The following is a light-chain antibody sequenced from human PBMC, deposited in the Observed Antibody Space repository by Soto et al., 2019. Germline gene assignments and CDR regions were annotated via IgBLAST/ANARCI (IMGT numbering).Light chain of an antibody. J-gene: IGKJ5*01. CDR1: QSVSSN. CDR2: GAS. CDR3: QQYGSSQIT. Sequence: IVLTRSQPTLSVSPLERAPLXYTASQSVSSNLAWYQQKPGQAPRLLIYGASSRATGIPDRFSGSGSGTDFTLTISRLEPEDFAVYYCQQYGSSQITFGQGTRLENK. V-gene: IGKV3-20*01.